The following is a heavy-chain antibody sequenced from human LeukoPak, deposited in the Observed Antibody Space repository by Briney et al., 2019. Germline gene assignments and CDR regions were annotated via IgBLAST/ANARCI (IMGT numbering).Heavy chain of an antibody. D-gene: IGHD3-3*01. J-gene: IGHJ6*03. Sequence: PGGSLRLSCAASGFRFRNYAMSWVRQAPGKGLEWVSAITSSGSSTFYANSVKGRFIISRDNSKNTLYLQMNSLRAEDTAIYYCAKALPDELMSRSHYDFWSGYHPSGTVYYYMDVWGKGTTVTVSS. CDR2: ITSSGSST. V-gene: IGHV3-23*01. CDR3: AKALPDELMSRSHYDFWSGYHPSGTVYYYMDV. CDR1: GFRFRNYA.